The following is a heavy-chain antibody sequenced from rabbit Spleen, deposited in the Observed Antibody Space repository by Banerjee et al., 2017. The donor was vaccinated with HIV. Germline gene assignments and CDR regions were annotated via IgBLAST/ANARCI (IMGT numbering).Heavy chain of an antibody. CDR3: ARAGYACYGYANFRDYYGMDL. J-gene: IGHJ6*01. CDR2: ISVGEGAT. Sequence: QEQLVESGGGLVKPEGSLTLTCKASGFDFRRYYLTWVRQAPGKRLEWIGIISVGEGATDYACWVNGRFTISSDNAQNTVDLQMSGLTAADTATYFCARAGYACYGYANFRDYYGMDLWGPGTLVTVS. CDR1: GFDFRRYY. D-gene: IGHD6-1*01. V-gene: IGHV1S47*01.